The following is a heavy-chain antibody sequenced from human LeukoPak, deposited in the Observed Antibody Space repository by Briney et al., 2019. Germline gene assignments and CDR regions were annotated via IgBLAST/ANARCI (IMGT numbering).Heavy chain of an antibody. CDR1: GYTFTSYD. J-gene: IGHJ6*02. CDR3: ARDRVDRNYYYGMDV. V-gene: IGHV1-8*01. Sequence: ASVKVSCKASGYTFTSYDINWVRQAPGQGLEWMGWMNPNSGNTGYAQKFQGRITMTRNTSISTAYMELSSLRSEDTAVYYCARDRVDRNYYYGMDVWGQGTTVTVSS. D-gene: IGHD1-14*01. CDR2: MNPNSGNT.